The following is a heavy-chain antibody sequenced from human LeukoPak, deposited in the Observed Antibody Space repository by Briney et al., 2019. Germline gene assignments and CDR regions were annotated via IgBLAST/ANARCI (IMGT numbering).Heavy chain of an antibody. V-gene: IGHV1-46*01. Sequence: GASVKVSCKASGYTFTSYYMHWVRQAPGQGLEWMGIINPSGGSTSYAQKFQGRVTMTRDTSTSTVYMELSSLRSEDTAVYYCARERVVAATPIYYHYGMDVWGQGTTVTVSS. CDR2: INPSGGST. D-gene: IGHD2-15*01. CDR1: GYTFTSYY. J-gene: IGHJ6*02. CDR3: ARERVVAATPIYYHYGMDV.